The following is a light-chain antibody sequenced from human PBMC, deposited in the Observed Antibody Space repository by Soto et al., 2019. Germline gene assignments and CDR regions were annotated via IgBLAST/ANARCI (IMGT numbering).Light chain of an antibody. CDR2: GAS. V-gene: IGKV3-15*01. J-gene: IGKJ4*01. CDR3: QQYDDWPPA. Sequence: ETVMTQSPATLSLSPGERGTLSCRASQSVGSNLVWYQQKPGQAPRFLIYGASTRATGIPARFRGSGSGTEFTLTIDSLQSEDFAVYHCQQYDDWPPAFGGGTKVEIK. CDR1: QSVGSN.